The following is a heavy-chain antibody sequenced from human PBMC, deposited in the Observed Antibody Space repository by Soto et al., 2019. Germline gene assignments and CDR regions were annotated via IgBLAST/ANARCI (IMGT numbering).Heavy chain of an antibody. J-gene: IGHJ5*02. Sequence: GGSLRLSCAASGFTFSSYWMHWVRQAPGKGLVWVSRINSDGSSTSYADSVKGRFTISRDNAKNTLYLQMNSLRAEDTAVYYCARETGYSSGWYPAGWFDPWGQGTLVTVSS. V-gene: IGHV3-74*01. D-gene: IGHD6-19*01. CDR3: ARETGYSSGWYPAGWFDP. CDR2: INSDGSST. CDR1: GFTFSSYW.